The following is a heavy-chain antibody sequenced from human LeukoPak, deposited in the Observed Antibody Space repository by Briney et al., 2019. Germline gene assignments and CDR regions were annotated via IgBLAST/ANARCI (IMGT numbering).Heavy chain of an antibody. CDR1: GFTFSSYA. V-gene: IGHV3-23*01. D-gene: IGHD1-26*01. Sequence: GGFLRLSCAASGFTFSSYAMSWVRQAPGKGLEWVSAISGSGGSTYYADSVKGRFTISRDNSKNTLYLQMNSLRAEDTAVYYCAKDRPPRGVGATTDYWGQGTLVTVSS. CDR3: AKDRPPRGVGATTDY. CDR2: ISGSGGST. J-gene: IGHJ4*02.